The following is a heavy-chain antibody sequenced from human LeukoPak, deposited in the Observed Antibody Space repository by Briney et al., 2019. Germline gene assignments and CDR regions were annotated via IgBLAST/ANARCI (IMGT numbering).Heavy chain of an antibody. CDR1: GFTFSSSA. V-gene: IGHV3-23*01. D-gene: IGHD5-12*01. CDR3: SISGYSRFDY. J-gene: IGHJ4*02. Sequence: GGSLRLSCAASGFTFSSSAMRWVRQAPGKGVEWVSNVSGSGRGENTYYADSVKGRFPISRDNSNNTLILQMNSLRAEDTAVYYCSISGYSRFDYWGQGILVTVSS. CDR2: VSGSGRGENT.